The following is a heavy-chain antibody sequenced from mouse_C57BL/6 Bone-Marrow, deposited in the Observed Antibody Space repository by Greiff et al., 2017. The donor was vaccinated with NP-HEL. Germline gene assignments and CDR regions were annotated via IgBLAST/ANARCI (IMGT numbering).Heavy chain of an antibody. J-gene: IGHJ3*01. D-gene: IGHD1-1*01. CDR1: GFTFSDYG. Sequence: EVKVVESGGGLVKPGGSLKLSCAASGFTFSDYGMHWVRQAPEKGLEWVAYISSGSSTIYYADTVKGRFTISRDNAKNTLFLQMTSLRSEDTAMYYCARPHYGSSYVRFAYWGQGTLVTVSA. CDR3: ARPHYGSSYVRFAY. CDR2: ISSGSSTI. V-gene: IGHV5-17*01.